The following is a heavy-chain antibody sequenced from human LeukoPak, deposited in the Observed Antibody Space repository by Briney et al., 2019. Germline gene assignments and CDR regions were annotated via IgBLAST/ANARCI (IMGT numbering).Heavy chain of an antibody. D-gene: IGHD3-22*01. Sequence: ASVKVSCKASGYTFTSYGISWVRQAPAQGLEWMGWISAYNGNTNYAQKLQGRVTMTTDTSTSTAYMELRSLRSDDTAVYYCARDSSAYYYDSSGYYLGLKSYYFDYWGQGTLVTVSS. CDR3: ARDSSAYYYDSSGYYLGLKSYYFDY. CDR2: ISAYNGNT. CDR1: GYTFTSYG. V-gene: IGHV1-18*01. J-gene: IGHJ4*02.